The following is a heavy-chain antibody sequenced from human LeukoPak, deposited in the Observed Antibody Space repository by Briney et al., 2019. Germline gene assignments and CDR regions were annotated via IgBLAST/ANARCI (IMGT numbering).Heavy chain of an antibody. CDR1: GYTFTSYD. V-gene: IGHV1-8*01. J-gene: IGHJ4*02. CDR3: ARGLYSSGWYVVDY. D-gene: IGHD6-19*01. CDR2: MNPNSGNT. Sequence: ASVKVSCKASGYTFTSYDINWVRQATGQGLEWMGWMNPNSGNTGYAQKFQGRVTMTRNTSISTAYMELSSLRSEDTAVYYCARGLYSSGWYVVDYWGQGTLDTVSS.